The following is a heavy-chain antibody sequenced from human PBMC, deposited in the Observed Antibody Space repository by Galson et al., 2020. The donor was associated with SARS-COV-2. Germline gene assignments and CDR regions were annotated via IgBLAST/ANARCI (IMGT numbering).Heavy chain of an antibody. CDR3: ARAAQFSSTWTTSWFDP. CDR2: IGRSGIFS. V-gene: IGHV3-21*01. CDR1: GFTLSDYT. D-gene: IGHD6-13*01. Sequence: GGSLRLSCAASGFTLSDYTMSWVRQTPGKGLEWVSPIGRSGIFSTYADSVEGRFAISRDNAKNSLYLQMNSLRVEDTSVYYCARAAQFSSTWTTSWFDPWSLGTLVTVTS. J-gene: IGHJ5*02.